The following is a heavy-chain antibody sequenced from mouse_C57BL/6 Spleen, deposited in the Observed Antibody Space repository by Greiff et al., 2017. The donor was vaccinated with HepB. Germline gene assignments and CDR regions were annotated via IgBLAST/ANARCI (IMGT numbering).Heavy chain of an antibody. CDR3: AREGHAMDY. Sequence: EVKLMESEGGLVQPGSSMKLSCTASGFTFSDYYMAWVRQVPEKGLEWVANINYDGSSTYYLDSLKSRFIISRDNAKNILYLQMSSLKSEDTATYYCAREGHAMDYWGQGTSVTVSS. D-gene: IGHD3-3*01. CDR1: GFTFSDYY. V-gene: IGHV5-16*01. CDR2: INYDGSST. J-gene: IGHJ4*01.